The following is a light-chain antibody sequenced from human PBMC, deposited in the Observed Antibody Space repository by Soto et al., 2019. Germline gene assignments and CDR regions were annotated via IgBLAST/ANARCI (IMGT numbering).Light chain of an antibody. V-gene: IGKV1-39*01. CDR1: QGISTY. J-gene: IGKJ1*01. CDR2: AAS. CDR3: RQSYSTTWT. Sequence: DIQMTQSPSSLSASVGDRVTITCRASQGISTYLNWYQQKPGKAPKLLIYAASSLQSGVPSRLSGSGSETDFTLTISSLQPEDFATYSCRQSYSTTWTFGQGTKVDIK.